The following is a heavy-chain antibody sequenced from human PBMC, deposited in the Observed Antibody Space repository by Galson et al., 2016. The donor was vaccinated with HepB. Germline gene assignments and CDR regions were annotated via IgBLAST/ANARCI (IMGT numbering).Heavy chain of an antibody. J-gene: IGHJ1*01. V-gene: IGHV3-30*04. D-gene: IGHD3-22*01. CDR2: ISYGGSNK. Sequence: SLRLSCAASGLTFNSNAFHWVRQAPDKGLEWVALISYGGSNKYYADSVQGRFTISRDNSKNTLYLQMNSLRAEDTGVYYCARGEMDSYDYLGHEYFQYWGQGSLVIVSS. CDR3: ARGEMDSYDYLGHEYFQY. CDR1: GLTFNSNA.